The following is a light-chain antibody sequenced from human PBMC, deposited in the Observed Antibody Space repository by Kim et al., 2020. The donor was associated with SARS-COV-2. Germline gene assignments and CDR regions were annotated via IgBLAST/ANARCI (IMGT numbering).Light chain of an antibody. J-gene: IGLJ3*02. CDR2: QDS. CDR1: KLGDKY. V-gene: IGLV3-1*01. Sequence: SYELTQPPSVSVSPGQTASITCSGDKLGDKYACWYQQKPGQSPVLVIYQDSKRPSGIPDRFSGSNSGNTATLTISGTQAMDEADYYCQAWDSTWVFGGGTQLTVL. CDR3: QAWDSTWV.